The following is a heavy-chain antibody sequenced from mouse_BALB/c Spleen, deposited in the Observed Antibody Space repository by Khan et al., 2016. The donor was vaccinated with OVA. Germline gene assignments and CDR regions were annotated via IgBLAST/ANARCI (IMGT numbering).Heavy chain of an antibody. CDR2: INYSGST. Sequence: VQLKQSGPGLVNPSQSLSLTCTVTGYSITSDYAWNWIRQFPGNKLEWMGYINYSGSTNYKPALKSRISITRDTSKNQFFLQLNSVTTEDTATYYCARDGSRYNYAMDYWGQGTSVTVSS. J-gene: IGHJ4*01. D-gene: IGHD2-3*01. V-gene: IGHV3-2*02. CDR1: GYSITSDYA. CDR3: ARDGSRYNYAMDY.